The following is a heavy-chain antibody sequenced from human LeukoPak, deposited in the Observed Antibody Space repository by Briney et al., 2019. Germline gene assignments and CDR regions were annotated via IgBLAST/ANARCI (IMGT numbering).Heavy chain of an antibody. CDR3: ARRRIVATIDY. Sequence: SDTLSLTCTVTGGSLTSTSFYWAWIRQPPGKGLEWIGSFYYSGSTFYNPSLKSRVAISADTSKNQFSLTLSSVTAADTAVYFCARRRIVATIDYWGQGTLVTVSS. CDR2: FYYSGST. D-gene: IGHD5-12*01. J-gene: IGHJ4*02. CDR1: GGSLTSTSFY. V-gene: IGHV4-39*01.